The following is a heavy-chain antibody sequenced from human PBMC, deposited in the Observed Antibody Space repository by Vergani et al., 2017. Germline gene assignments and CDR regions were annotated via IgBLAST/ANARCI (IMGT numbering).Heavy chain of an antibody. J-gene: IGHJ6*02. CDR3: ARVPLGGIAARPYYYGMDV. D-gene: IGHD6-6*01. V-gene: IGHV1-18*01. CDR2: ISAYNGNT. Sequence: QVQLVQSGAEVKKPGASVKVSCKASGYTFTGYGISWVRQAPGQGLEWMGWISAYNGNTNYAQKLQGRVTMTTDTSTSTAYMELRSLRSDDTAVYYCARVPLGGIAARPYYYGMDVWGQGTTVTVSS. CDR1: GYTFTGYG.